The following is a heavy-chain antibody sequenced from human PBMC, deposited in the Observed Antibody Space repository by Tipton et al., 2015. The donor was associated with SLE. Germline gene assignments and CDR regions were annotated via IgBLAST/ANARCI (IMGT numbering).Heavy chain of an antibody. V-gene: IGHV4-31*03. CDR2: IYYSWST. J-gene: IGHJ4*02. CDR1: GGSISSGGYY. D-gene: IGHD2-15*01. CDR3: ARGFDSGGLFDY. Sequence: TLSLTCTVSGGSISSGGYYWSWIRQHPGKGLEWIGYIYYSWSTYYNPSLKSRVTISVDTSKNQFSLKLSSVTAADTAVYYCARGFDSGGLFDYWGQGTLVTVSS.